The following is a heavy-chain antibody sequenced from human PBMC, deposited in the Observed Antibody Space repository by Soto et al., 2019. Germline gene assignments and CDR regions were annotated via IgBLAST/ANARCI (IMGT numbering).Heavy chain of an antibody. CDR2: ISYDGKNQ. CDR3: VTGVLRHYYDSSPLEN. D-gene: IGHD3-22*01. V-gene: IGHV3-30*04. Sequence: RGSLRVSCAASGFTFSSHAMHWVRQAPGKGLEWLTLISYDGKNQYYADSVKGRFTISRDDSKKTVYLQMNSLRPEDTAVFYCVTGVLRHYYDSSPLENWGQG. CDR1: GFTFSSHA. J-gene: IGHJ4*02.